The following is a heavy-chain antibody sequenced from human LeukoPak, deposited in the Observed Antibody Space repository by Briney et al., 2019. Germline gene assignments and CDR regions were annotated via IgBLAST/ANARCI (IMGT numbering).Heavy chain of an antibody. D-gene: IGHD3-22*01. Sequence: QTGGSLRLSCAASGFTFSSYWMSWVRQAPGKGLEWVANIKQDGSEKYYVDSVKGRFTISRDNSKNTLYLQMNSLRAEDTAVYYCAKARVTMIVVVITDFDYWGQGTLVTVSS. V-gene: IGHV3-7*03. CDR1: GFTFSSYW. CDR2: IKQDGSEK. CDR3: AKARVTMIVVVITDFDY. J-gene: IGHJ4*02.